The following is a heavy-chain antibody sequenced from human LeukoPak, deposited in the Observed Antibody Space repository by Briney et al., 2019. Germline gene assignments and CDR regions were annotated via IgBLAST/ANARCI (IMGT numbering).Heavy chain of an antibody. V-gene: IGHV4-4*07. CDR2: IYTTGST. J-gene: IGHJ4*02. CDR3: ARSDSGNYPFDY. Sequence: SETLSLTCTVSGGSISSYYWSWIRQPAGRGLEWIGRIYTTGSTNYNPSLKSRVTMSVDTSKNQLSLNLISVTAADTALYYCARSDSGNYPFDYWGQGTLVTVSS. D-gene: IGHD1-26*01. CDR1: GGSISSYY.